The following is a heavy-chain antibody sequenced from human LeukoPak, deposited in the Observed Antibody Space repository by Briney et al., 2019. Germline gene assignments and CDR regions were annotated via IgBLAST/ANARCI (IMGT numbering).Heavy chain of an antibody. D-gene: IGHD6-19*01. J-gene: IGHJ4*02. CDR3: ARAAVAGTFSYFDY. CDR1: GYSFTTYW. Sequence: GESLKISCKGSGYSFTTYWIAWVRQMPGKGLEWMGIIYPGDSDTRYSPSFQGQVTISAGKSISTAYLQWSSLKASDTAMYYCARAAVAGTFSYFDYWGQGTLVTVSS. CDR2: IYPGDSDT. V-gene: IGHV5-51*01.